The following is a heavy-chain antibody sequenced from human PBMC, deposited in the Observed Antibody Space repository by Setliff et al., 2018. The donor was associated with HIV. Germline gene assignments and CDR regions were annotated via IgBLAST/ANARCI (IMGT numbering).Heavy chain of an antibody. CDR1: GFTFSSYW. CDR3: ARVPTSSWYVTTQRTKEYFHQ. J-gene: IGHJ1*01. Sequence: GGSLRLSCAASGFTFSSYWMSWVRQAPGKGLEWVANIKQDAGEIYYVDSVKGRFTLSRDNARNSLYLQMNSLRAADTAVYYCARVPTSSWYVTTQRTKEYFHQWGQGTLVTVSS. V-gene: IGHV3-7*01. D-gene: IGHD6-13*01. CDR2: IKQDAGEI.